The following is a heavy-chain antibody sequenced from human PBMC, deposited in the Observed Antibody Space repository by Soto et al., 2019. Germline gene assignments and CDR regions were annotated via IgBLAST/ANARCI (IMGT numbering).Heavy chain of an antibody. Sequence: QVQLVESGGGVVQPGTSLRLSCAASGFTFSTYGMHWVRQAPGKGLEYVAGVRYDGXAXXXVXXVRXRFTXXRXSYXXXXXXXXXXXXXXXXXXXXXXXXXXSAVYAAHFDHWGQGTPVTVSS. D-gene: IGHD2-8*01. CDR1: GFTFSTYG. V-gene: IGHV3-33*03. CDR3: XXXXXSAVYAAHFDH. CDR2: VRYDGXAX. J-gene: IGHJ4*02.